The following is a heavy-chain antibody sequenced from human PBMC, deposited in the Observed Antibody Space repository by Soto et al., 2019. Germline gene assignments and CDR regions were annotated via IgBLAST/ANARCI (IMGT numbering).Heavy chain of an antibody. J-gene: IGHJ4*02. CDR2: IMPIIGTA. CDR3: ARELEFRAGNISHRDY. Sequence: QVQLVQSGAEVKKPGSSVKVSCKASGGTFSSHVFNWVRQAPGQGLEWMGGIMPIIGTANYAQKFQGRVTITADESTSTAYMELSSLRAEDTAVYYCARELEFRAGNISHRDYWGQGTLVTVSS. V-gene: IGHV1-69*01. CDR1: GGTFSSHV. D-gene: IGHD6-13*01.